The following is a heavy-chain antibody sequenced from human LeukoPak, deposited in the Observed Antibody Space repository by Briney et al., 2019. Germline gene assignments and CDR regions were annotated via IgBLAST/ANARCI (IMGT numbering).Heavy chain of an antibody. Sequence: GGSLRLSCAASGFTLSSYCMLCGRQIPGKGLQWVARVNSDGSDTTYADSVKGRFTIYRDSAKNTLALQMNSLRADDTAVYYCARHHSGSSSYYFDYWGQGTLVTVYS. V-gene: IGHV3-74*03. D-gene: IGHD1-26*01. CDR2: VNSDGSDT. J-gene: IGHJ4*02. CDR3: ARHHSGSSSYYFDY. CDR1: GFTLSSYC.